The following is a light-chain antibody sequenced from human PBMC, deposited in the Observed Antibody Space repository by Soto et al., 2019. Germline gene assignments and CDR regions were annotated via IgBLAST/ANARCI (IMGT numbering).Light chain of an antibody. J-gene: IGKJ1*01. CDR2: AAS. CDR1: QSIASY. CDR3: QQSYTSPWT. Sequence: DIQMTPSPSSLSASVGDRVTITCRASQSIASYLTWYQQKPGKAPKILIYAASNLQSGVPSRFSGSGSGTDFTLTIRSLQPEDFATYYCQQSYTSPWTFGQGTKVEIK. V-gene: IGKV1-39*01.